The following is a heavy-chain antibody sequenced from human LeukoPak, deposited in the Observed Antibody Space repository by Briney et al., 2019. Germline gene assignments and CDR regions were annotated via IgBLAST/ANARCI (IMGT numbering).Heavy chain of an antibody. CDR3: ARGTGLYCSSTSCFLTTVTSLGAFDI. CDR2: INPDSGGT. D-gene: IGHD2-2*01. J-gene: IGHJ3*02. Sequence: ASVKVSCKASGYTFTGYYIHWVRQAPGQGLEWMGWINPDSGGTNYAQNFQGRVTMTRDTSISTAYMELNRLRSDDTAVYYCARGTGLYCSSTSCFLTTVTSLGAFDIWGQGTMVTVSS. CDR1: GYTFTGYY. V-gene: IGHV1-2*02.